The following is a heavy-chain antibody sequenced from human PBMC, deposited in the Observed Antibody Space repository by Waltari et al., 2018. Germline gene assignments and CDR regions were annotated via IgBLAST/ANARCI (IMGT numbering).Heavy chain of an antibody. V-gene: IGHV4-39*01. D-gene: IGHD6-13*01. J-gene: IGHJ4*02. CDR1: GGSISSSSYY. CDR2: IYYSGST. Sequence: QLQLQESGPGLVKPSETLSLTCTVSGGSISSSSYYWGWIRQPPGQGMEWIGSIYYSGSTYYNPSLKSRVTISVDTSKNQFSLKLSSVTAADTAVYYCARHYSKPGIAAAGFPFDYWGQGTLVTVSS. CDR3: ARHYSKPGIAAAGFPFDY.